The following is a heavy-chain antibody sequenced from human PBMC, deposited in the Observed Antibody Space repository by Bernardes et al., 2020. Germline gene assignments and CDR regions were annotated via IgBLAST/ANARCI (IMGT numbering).Heavy chain of an antibody. Sequence: GGSLRLSCAGSGFDFSSYWMSWVRQAPGKGLEWVANIKGDGNVVIGKEKYYVDSVKGRFTISRDNAKNSLYLQMNSLRAEDTAVYYCARESKTTVTTPLDYWGQGTLVTVSS. D-gene: IGHD4-4*01. CDR2: IKGDGNVVIGKEK. V-gene: IGHV3-7*01. J-gene: IGHJ4*02. CDR1: GFDFSSYW. CDR3: ARESKTTVTTPLDY.